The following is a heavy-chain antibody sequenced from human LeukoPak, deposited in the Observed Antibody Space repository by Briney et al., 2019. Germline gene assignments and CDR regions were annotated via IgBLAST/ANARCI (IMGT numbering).Heavy chain of an antibody. CDR3: ARTLDDGTLDY. V-gene: IGHV4-61*01. Sequence: SETLSLTCTVSGYSNSSGYYWGWIRQPPGKGLEWIGYIYYRGSTNYNPSLKSRVTISVDTSNNQFSLKLTSVTAADTAVYCCARTLDDGTLDYWGQGSLVTVSS. CDR1: GYSNSSGYY. CDR2: IYYRGST. D-gene: IGHD1/OR15-1a*01. J-gene: IGHJ4*02.